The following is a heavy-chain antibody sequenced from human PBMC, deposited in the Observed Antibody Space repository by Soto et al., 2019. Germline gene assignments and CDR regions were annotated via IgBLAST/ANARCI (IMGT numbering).Heavy chain of an antibody. CDR3: ARAITMVRGVITGPTFDI. V-gene: IGHV4-30-2*01. D-gene: IGHD3-10*01. CDR1: GGSISSGGYS. J-gene: IGHJ3*02. CDR2: IYHSGST. Sequence: SETLSLTCAVSGGSISSGGYSWSWIRQPPGKGLEWIGYIYHSGSTYYNPSLKSRVTISVDRSKNQFSLKLSSVTAADTAVYYCARAITMVRGVITGPTFDIWGQGTMVTVSS.